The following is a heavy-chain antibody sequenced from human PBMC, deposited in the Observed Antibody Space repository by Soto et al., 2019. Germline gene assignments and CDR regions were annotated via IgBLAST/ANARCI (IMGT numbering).Heavy chain of an antibody. V-gene: IGHV3-7*03. CDR1: LSSFSLFW. CDR2: INEDGSEK. Sequence: GGSLRLSCAASLSSFSLFWMSWVRQTPGKGLEWVANINEDGSEKFFADSVKGRFTISRYNAKNSLSLQMNSLTADDTAVYYCARTGWPQSSYYFDYWGQGTLVTVSS. J-gene: IGHJ4*02. CDR3: ARTGWPQSSYYFDY. D-gene: IGHD3-16*01.